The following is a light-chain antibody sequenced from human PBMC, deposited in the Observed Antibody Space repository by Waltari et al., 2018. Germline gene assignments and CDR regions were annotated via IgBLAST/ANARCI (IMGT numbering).Light chain of an antibody. CDR3: QQYYDGPRT. J-gene: IGKJ1*01. V-gene: IGKV1-NL1*01. CDR2: GAS. Sequence: DIQMTQSPSSLSASFGDRVTITCRASQDISNSLAWYQQKLGRAPKLLLHGASRLESGVPSRFSGRESGTDYTLTISSLQPEDFATYYCQQYYDGPRTFGQGTKVELK. CDR1: QDISNS.